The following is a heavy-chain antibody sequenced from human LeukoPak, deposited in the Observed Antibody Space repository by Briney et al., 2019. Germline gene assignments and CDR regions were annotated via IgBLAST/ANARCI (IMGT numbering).Heavy chain of an antibody. CDR3: ARGRQDVTMIVVVMTAVSYYLDV. J-gene: IGHJ6*03. CDR1: GGSFSGYY. D-gene: IGHD3-22*01. CDR2: MNPSGST. Sequence: SETLSLTCAVYGGSFSGYYWTWIRQTPEKGLEWIGEMNPSGSTNYNPSLKSRITISVDTSKNQFSLELSSVTAADTAVYYCARGRQDVTMIVVVMTAVSYYLDVWGKGTTVTVS. V-gene: IGHV4-34*01.